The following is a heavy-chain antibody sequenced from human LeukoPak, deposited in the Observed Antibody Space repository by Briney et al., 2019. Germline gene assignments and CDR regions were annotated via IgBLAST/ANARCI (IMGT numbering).Heavy chain of an antibody. Sequence: GGSLRLSCAASGFTFSSYWMHWVRQAPGKGPVWVSRINSDGSSTSYADSVKGRFTISRDNAKNTLYLQMNSLRAEDTAVYYCASFIDPWGQGTLVTVSS. CDR3: ASFIDP. J-gene: IGHJ5*02. CDR1: GFTFSSYW. CDR2: INSDGSST. V-gene: IGHV3-74*01.